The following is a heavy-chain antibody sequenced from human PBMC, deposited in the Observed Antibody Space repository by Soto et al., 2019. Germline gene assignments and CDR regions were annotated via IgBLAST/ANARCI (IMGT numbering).Heavy chain of an antibody. CDR2: ISAYNGNT. D-gene: IGHD3-22*01. Sequence: QVQLVQSGAEVKKPGASVKVSCKASGYTFTSYGISWVRQAPGQGLEWMGWISAYNGNTNYAQKLQGRVTMTTDTSTSTTDMELRSLRSDDTAVYYCARDLWLGINYDSSGYYPTNAFDIWGQGTMVTVSS. V-gene: IGHV1-18*01. J-gene: IGHJ3*02. CDR3: ARDLWLGINYDSSGYYPTNAFDI. CDR1: GYTFTSYG.